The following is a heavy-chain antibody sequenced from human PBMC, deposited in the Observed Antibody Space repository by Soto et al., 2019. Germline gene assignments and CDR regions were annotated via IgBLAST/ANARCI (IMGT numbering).Heavy chain of an antibody. CDR2: ISYDGSNK. CDR1: GFTFSSYA. D-gene: IGHD3-10*01. CDR3: ARPQPLQGGGNAFDI. J-gene: IGHJ3*02. Sequence: QVQLVESGGGVVQPGRSLRLSCAASGFTFSSYAMHWVRQAPGKGLEWVAVISYDGSNKYYADSVKGRFTISRDNSKNTLYLQMNSLRAEDTAVYYCARPQPLQGGGNAFDIWGQGTMVTVSS. V-gene: IGHV3-30-3*01.